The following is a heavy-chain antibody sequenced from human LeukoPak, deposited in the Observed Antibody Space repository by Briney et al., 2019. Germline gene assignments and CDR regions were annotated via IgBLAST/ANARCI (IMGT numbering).Heavy chain of an antibody. Sequence: GGSLRLSCAASGFIFSRYALHWVRQAPGKGLEWVSIISFDGSTKDYADSVKGRFTISRDNSKNTLDLQMSSLRPGDTAVYYCARGVLTAYAAFDFWGQGTLVTVSS. D-gene: IGHD2-21*02. CDR1: GFIFSRYA. CDR3: ARGVLTAYAAFDF. J-gene: IGHJ4*02. V-gene: IGHV3-30-3*01. CDR2: ISFDGSTK.